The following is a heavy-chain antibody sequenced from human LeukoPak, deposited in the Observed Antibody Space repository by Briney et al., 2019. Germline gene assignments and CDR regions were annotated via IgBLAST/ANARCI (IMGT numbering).Heavy chain of an antibody. Sequence: SETLSLTCDVSDYSIRRGYYWGWIRQPPGKGLEWIGSLYHSGSAYYSPSLKSRVTISLDTSNNELSLRLSSVTAADTAIYYCARQNIVVVVAATPGAFDIWGQGTLVTVSS. CDR3: ARQNIVVVVAATPGAFDI. J-gene: IGHJ3*02. D-gene: IGHD2-15*01. V-gene: IGHV4-38-2*01. CDR1: DYSIRRGYY. CDR2: LYHSGSA.